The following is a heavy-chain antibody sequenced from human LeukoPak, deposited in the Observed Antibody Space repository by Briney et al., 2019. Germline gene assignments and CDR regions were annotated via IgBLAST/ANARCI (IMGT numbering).Heavy chain of an antibody. CDR2: IYYSGST. D-gene: IGHD6-19*01. CDR3: ARDPSGWYSWFDP. J-gene: IGHJ5*02. V-gene: IGHV4-59*01. Sequence: SETLSLTCTVSGGSISSYYWSWIRQPPGKGLEWIGYIYYSGSTNYNPSLKGRVTISVDTSKNQFSLKLSSVTAADTAVYYCARDPSGWYSWFDPWGQGTLVTVSS. CDR1: GGSISSYY.